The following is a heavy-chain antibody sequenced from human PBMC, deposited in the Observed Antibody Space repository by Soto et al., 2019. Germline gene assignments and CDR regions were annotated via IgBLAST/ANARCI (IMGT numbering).Heavy chain of an antibody. CDR2: IIPIFGTA. CDR1: GGTFSSYA. Sequence: ASVKVSCKASGGTFSSYAISWVRQAPGQGLEWMGGIIPIFGTANYAQKFQGRVTITADESTSTAYMELSSLRSEDTAVYYCARDPGYSYGWATFDYWGQGTLVTVSS. CDR3: ARDPGYSYGWATFDY. D-gene: IGHD5-18*01. V-gene: IGHV1-69*13. J-gene: IGHJ4*02.